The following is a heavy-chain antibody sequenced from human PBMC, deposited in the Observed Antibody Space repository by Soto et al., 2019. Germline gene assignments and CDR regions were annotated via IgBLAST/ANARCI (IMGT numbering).Heavy chain of an antibody. D-gene: IGHD3-16*01. J-gene: IGHJ4*02. CDR3: AKDANYYDYIWGSSFGY. CDR2: ISWNSGSI. Sequence: EVQLVESGGGLVQPGRSLRLSCAASGFTFDDYAMHWVRQAPGKGLEWVSGISWNSGSIGYADSVKGRFTISRDNAKNSLYLQMNSLRAEDTALYYCAKDANYYDYIWGSSFGYWGQGTLVTVSS. CDR1: GFTFDDYA. V-gene: IGHV3-9*01.